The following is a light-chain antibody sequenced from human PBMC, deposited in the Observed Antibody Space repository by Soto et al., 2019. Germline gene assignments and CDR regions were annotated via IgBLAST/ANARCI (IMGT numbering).Light chain of an antibody. V-gene: IGKV1-5*01. CDR3: QQYHTYSS. J-gene: IGKJ1*01. CDR2: DAS. Sequence: DIQMTQSPSTLSASIGDRVTITCRASQSISNWLAWYQQKPGKAPEVLIYDASNLKSGVPVRFSGRGSGTEFSLTISGLQPEDLATYYCQQYHTYSSFGQGTKVEIK. CDR1: QSISNW.